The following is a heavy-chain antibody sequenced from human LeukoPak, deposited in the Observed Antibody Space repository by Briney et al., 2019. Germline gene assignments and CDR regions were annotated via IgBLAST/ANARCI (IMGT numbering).Heavy chain of an antibody. CDR2: IYPGDSDI. J-gene: IGHJ4*02. V-gene: IGHV5-51*01. Sequence: GASLQISCKGSGYRFSTYWIGWVRQMPGKGLEWMGVIYPGDSDIRYRPSFQGQVTISADKSITTAYLQWSSLKASDTAMYYCARRGGPPYCSGGLCYYDHWGQGTLVTVSS. CDR3: ARRGGPPYCSGGLCYYDH. D-gene: IGHD2-15*01. CDR1: GYRFSTYW.